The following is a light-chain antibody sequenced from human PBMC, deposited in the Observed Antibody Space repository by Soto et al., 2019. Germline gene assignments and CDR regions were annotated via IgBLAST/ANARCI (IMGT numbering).Light chain of an antibody. CDR2: GAS. Sequence: EIVMTQSPVTLSVSPGERATLSCRASQSISSNLAWHQQKPGQAPRLLIYGASSRATGIPDRFSGSGSGTEFTLTISSLQSEDVAVYYCQHYKNRPLTFGGGTKVDIK. J-gene: IGKJ4*01. CDR3: QHYKNRPLT. V-gene: IGKV3D-15*01. CDR1: QSISSN.